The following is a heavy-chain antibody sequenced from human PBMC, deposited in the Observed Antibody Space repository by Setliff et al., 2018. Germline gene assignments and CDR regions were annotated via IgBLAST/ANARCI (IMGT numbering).Heavy chain of an antibody. J-gene: IGHJ6*02. CDR3: VRDRTAYSYGPDV. CDR1: GGSISPYS. D-gene: IGHD2-15*01. Sequence: SETLSLTCTVSGGSISPYSWSWIRQPPGKGLEWIGYIYHNGNTNFNPSLKTRVTMSVDTSKNQFALNLRSVTAADAAVYYCVRDRTAYSYGPDVWGQGTTVTVSS. V-gene: IGHV4-59*01. CDR2: IYHNGNT.